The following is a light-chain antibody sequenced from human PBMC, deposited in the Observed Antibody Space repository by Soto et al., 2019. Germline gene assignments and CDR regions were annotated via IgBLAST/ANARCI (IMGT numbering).Light chain of an antibody. CDR2: AAS. CDR1: QGISSY. CDR3: QQTLSFPPT. V-gene: IGKV1-9*01. J-gene: IGKJ1*01. Sequence: DIQLTQSPSFLSASVGDRVTITCRASQGISSYLAWYQQKPGKAPKLLIYAASTLQSGVPSRFSGSGSGTEFTLTISSLQPEDFATYYCQQTLSFPPTFGQGTKV.